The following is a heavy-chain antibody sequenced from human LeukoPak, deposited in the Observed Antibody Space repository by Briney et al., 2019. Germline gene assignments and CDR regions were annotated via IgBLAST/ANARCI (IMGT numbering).Heavy chain of an antibody. CDR3: AKDRREGYPRDSFDV. V-gene: IGHV3-23*01. J-gene: IGHJ3*01. D-gene: IGHD5-24*01. CDR1: GFTLSSYA. Sequence: GGSLRLSCAASGFTLSSYAMSWVRQAPGKGLEWVSAISGSGGSTYYADSVKGRFTISRDNSKNTVYLQMHSLRAEDTALYYCAKDRREGYPRDSFDVWGQGTAVTVSS. CDR2: ISGSGGST.